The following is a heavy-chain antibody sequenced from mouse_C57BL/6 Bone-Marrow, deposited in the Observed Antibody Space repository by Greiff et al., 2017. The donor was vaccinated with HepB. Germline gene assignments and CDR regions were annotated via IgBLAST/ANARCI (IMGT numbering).Heavy chain of an antibody. Sequence: EVKVVDSGGGLVQSGRSLRLSCATSGFTFSDFYMEWVRQAPGKGLEWIAASRNKANDYTTEYSASVKGRFIVSRDTSQSILYLQMNALRAEDTASYYCASDAYPGAFDCWGQGTALTVSA. CDR2: SRNKANDYTT. CDR1: GFTFSDFY. CDR3: ASDAYPGAFDC. V-gene: IGHV7-1*01. J-gene: IGHJ2*01.